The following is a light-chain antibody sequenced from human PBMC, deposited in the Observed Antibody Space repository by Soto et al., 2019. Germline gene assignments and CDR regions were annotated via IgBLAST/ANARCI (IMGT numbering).Light chain of an antibody. CDR1: QTSGSNF. V-gene: IGKV3-20*01. J-gene: IGKJ5*01. CDR2: ASS. Sequence: EIVLTQPPGTLALSPGGRATLSCKTSQTSGSNFLAWYQHKPGQAPRLLIYASSNRATGIPDRFSGSASGPDFTLTINRLEPEDFAVYYCQLYGISPQFGQGTRLEIK. CDR3: QLYGISPQ.